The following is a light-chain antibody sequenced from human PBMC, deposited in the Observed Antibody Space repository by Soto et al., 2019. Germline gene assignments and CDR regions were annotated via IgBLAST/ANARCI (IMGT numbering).Light chain of an antibody. CDR1: QSIGNH. CDR2: AAS. V-gene: IGKV1-39*01. Sequence: DIQMTQSPSSLSASVGDRVTITCRASQSIGNHLKWYRQKPGKPPDLLIYAASSLHSGVPSRFSGSGSGTDFTLTISSLQPEDFATFYCQQSYSSWTFGQGTKVEIK. CDR3: QQSYSSWT. J-gene: IGKJ1*01.